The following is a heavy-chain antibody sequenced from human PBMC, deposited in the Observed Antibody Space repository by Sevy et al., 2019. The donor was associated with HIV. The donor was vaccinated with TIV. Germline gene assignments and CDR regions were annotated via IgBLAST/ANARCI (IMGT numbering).Heavy chain of an antibody. V-gene: IGHV3-7*03. J-gene: IGHJ4*02. D-gene: IGHD5-18*01. CDR2: IKNDGSEK. CDR3: VRAVDHSVHY. CDR1: GFIFGNFW. Sequence: GGSLRLSCAASGFIFGNFWMSWVRQAPGKGLEWVAHIKNDGSEKYYVDSVKGRFTISRDNAKNSLYLQMNSLRAEDTAVYYCVRAVDHSVHYWGQGTLVTVSS.